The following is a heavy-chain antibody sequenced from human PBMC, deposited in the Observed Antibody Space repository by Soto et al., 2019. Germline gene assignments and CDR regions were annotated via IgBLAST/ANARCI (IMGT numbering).Heavy chain of an antibody. D-gene: IGHD3-22*01. CDR3: ARDQYYYDSSGYYYNWFDP. CDR2: MNPNSGNT. Sequence: QVQLVQSGAEVKKPGASVKVSCKASGYTFTSYDINWVRQATGQGLEWMGWMNPNSGNTGYAQKFQGRVTMTRNTSRSTAYMELSSLRSEDTAVYYCARDQYYYDSSGYYYNWFDPWGQGTLVTVSS. V-gene: IGHV1-8*01. CDR1: GYTFTSYD. J-gene: IGHJ5*02.